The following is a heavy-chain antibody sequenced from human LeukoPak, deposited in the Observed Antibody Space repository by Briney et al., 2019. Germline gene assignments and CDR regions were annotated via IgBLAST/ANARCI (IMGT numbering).Heavy chain of an antibody. CDR1: GFTFSSYG. CDR3: ASLIGIAAAVVFDY. Sequence: GRSLRLSCAASGFTFSSYGMHWVRQAPGKGLEWVAVIWYDESSKYFADSVKGRFTISRDNSKNTVYLQMNSLRAEDTAVYYCASLIGIAAAVVFDYWGQGTLVTVSS. J-gene: IGHJ4*02. CDR2: IWYDESSK. V-gene: IGHV3-33*01. D-gene: IGHD6-13*01.